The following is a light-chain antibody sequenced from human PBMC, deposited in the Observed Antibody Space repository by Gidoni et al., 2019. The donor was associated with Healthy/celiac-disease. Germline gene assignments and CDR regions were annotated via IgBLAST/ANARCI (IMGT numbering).Light chain of an antibody. CDR3: QQSYSTLGT. CDR2: AAS. J-gene: IGKJ4*01. V-gene: IGKV1-39*01. CDR1: QSISSY. Sequence: LQMTQFPSSLSASVGDRVTITCRASQSISSYLNWYQQKPGKAPKLLIYAASSLQSGVPSRFSGSGSGTDFTLTISSLQPEDFATYYCQQSYSTLGTFGGGTKVEIK.